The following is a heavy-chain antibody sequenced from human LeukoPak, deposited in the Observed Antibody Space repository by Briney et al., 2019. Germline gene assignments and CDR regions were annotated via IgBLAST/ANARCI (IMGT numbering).Heavy chain of an antibody. CDR3: ARVSYCSSTSCYFDF. CDR1: GYSFTSYW. V-gene: IGHV5-51*01. J-gene: IGHJ4*02. CDR2: FYPGDSDT. D-gene: IGHD2-2*01. Sequence: GESLKISCKGFGYSFTSYWIGWVRQMPGKGLEWMGIFYPGDSDTRYSPSFQGQVTISADKSISTAYLQWSSLKASDTAMYYCARVSYCSSTSCYFDFGGQGTLVTVS.